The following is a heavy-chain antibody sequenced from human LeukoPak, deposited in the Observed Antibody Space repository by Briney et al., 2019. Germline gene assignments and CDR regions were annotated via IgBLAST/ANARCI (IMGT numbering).Heavy chain of an antibody. V-gene: IGHV3-48*02. CDR3: ARRVVGAMPFDY. D-gene: IGHD1-26*01. Sequence: GGSLRLSCAVSGFTFSSYAMSWVRQAPGKGLEWVSYISSSSSIIYYADSVKGRFTISRDNAKNSLYLQMNSLGDEDTAVYYCARRVVGAMPFDYWGQGTLVTVSS. J-gene: IGHJ4*02. CDR2: ISSSSSII. CDR1: GFTFSSYA.